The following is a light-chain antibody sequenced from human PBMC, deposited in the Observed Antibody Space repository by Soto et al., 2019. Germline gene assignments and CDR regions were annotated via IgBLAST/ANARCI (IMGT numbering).Light chain of an antibody. CDR3: LQHDSFPPT. V-gene: IGKV1-17*03. Sequence: DLQMTQSPSAMSASLGDSVTIXXRASQDIGNHLAWFQQKPGKVPQRXIYAASSLQTGVPSRFSGSGSGTDFTLTINSLQPEDFATYYCLQHDSFPPTFGQGTRLEIK. CDR2: AAS. CDR1: QDIGNH. J-gene: IGKJ5*01.